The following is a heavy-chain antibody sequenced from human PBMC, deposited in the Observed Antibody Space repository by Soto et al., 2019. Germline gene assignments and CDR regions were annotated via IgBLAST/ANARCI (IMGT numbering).Heavy chain of an antibody. D-gene: IGHD5-12*01. CDR2: ISSSGTYT. CDR3: ARGGRASGYDFYYYGMDV. CDR1: GFTFNTYS. Sequence: GSLILSCAXSGFTFNTYSMNWVRQAPGKGLEWVSSISSSGTYTYYSDSLKGRITISRDNANNSLYLQMNSLTAEDTAIYFCARGGRASGYDFYYYGMDVWGQGTKVTVSS. J-gene: IGHJ6*02. V-gene: IGHV3-21*01.